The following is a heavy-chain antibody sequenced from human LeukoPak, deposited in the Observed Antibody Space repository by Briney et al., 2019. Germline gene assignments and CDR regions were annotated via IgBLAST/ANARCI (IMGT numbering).Heavy chain of an antibody. D-gene: IGHD6-6*01. CDR3: ARVGVGSSYDY. CDR1: GFTFSTYG. Sequence: GGSLRLSCAASGFTFSTYGMHWVRQGPGKGLEWVSGINWNGGSTGYADSVKGRFTISRDNAKNSLYLQMNSLRAEDTALYYCARVGVGSSYDYWGQGTLVTVSS. J-gene: IGHJ4*02. V-gene: IGHV3-20*04. CDR2: INWNGGST.